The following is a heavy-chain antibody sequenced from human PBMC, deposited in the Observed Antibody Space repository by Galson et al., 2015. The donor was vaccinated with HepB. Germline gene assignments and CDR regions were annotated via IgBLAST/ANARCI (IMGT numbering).Heavy chain of an antibody. CDR1: GGTFNSYA. Sequence: SVKVSCKASGGTFNSYAISWVRQAPGQGLEWMGGIIPIFGTANYAQKFQGRVTITADESTSTAYMELSSLRSEDTAVYYCARAVGYCSSTSCYAGAYYGMDVWGQGTTVTVSS. D-gene: IGHD2-2*01. J-gene: IGHJ6*02. V-gene: IGHV1-69*13. CDR3: ARAVGYCSSTSCYAGAYYGMDV. CDR2: IIPIFGTA.